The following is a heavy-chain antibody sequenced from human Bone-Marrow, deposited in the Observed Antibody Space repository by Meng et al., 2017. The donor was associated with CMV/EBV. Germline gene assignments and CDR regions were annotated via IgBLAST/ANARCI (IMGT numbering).Heavy chain of an antibody. CDR3: ARLGPIAAAENYYYYGMDV. J-gene: IGHJ6*02. V-gene: IGHV5-51*01. CDR2: IYPDDSDT. CDR1: GYSFTNYW. D-gene: IGHD6-13*01. Sequence: GESLKISCKASGYSFTNYWIGWVRQMPGKGLEWMGIIYPDDSDTRYSPSFQGQVTISADKSINTAYLQWSSLKASDTAMYYCARLGPIAAAENYYYYGMDVWGQGTTVTVSS.